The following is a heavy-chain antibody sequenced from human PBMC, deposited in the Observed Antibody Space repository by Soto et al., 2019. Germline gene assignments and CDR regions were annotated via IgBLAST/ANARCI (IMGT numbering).Heavy chain of an antibody. D-gene: IGHD3-10*01. CDR2: INHSGST. CDR1: GGSFSGYY. Sequence: SETLSLTCAVYGGSFSGYYWSWIRQPPGKGLEWIGEINHSGSTNYNPSLKSRVTISVDTSKNQFSLKLSSVTAADTAVYYCARGSDYYGSGSYYKYYYYGMDVWGQGTTVTVSS. CDR3: ARGSDYYGSGSYYKYYYYGMDV. J-gene: IGHJ6*02. V-gene: IGHV4-34*01.